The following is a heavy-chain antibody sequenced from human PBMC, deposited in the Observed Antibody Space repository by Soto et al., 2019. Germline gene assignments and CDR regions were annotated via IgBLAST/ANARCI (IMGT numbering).Heavy chain of an antibody. V-gene: IGHV1-8*01. J-gene: IGHJ6*02. CDR1: GYTFTSYD. Sequence: ASVKVSCKASGYTFTSYDINWVRQATGQGLEWMGWMNPNNGNTDYAQKLQGRVTMTTDTSTSTAYMELRSLRSDDTAVYYCARGTNPYYYYGMDVWGQGTTVTVS. CDR3: ARGTNPYYYYGMDV. D-gene: IGHD1-7*01. CDR2: MNPNNGNT.